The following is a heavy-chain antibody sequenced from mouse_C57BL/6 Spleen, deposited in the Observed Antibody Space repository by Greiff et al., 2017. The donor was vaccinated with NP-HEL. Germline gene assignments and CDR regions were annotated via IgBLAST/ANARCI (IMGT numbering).Heavy chain of an antibody. V-gene: IGHV1-18*01. J-gene: IGHJ2*01. CDR3: ARTGRVFDY. Sequence: VQLQQSGPELVKPGASVKIPCKASGYTFTDYNMDWVKQSHGKSLEWIGDINPNNGGTIYNQKFKGKATLTADKSSSTAYMELRSLTSEDTAVYYCARTGRVFDYWGQGTTLTVSS. CDR2: INPNNGGT. CDR1: GYTFTDYN.